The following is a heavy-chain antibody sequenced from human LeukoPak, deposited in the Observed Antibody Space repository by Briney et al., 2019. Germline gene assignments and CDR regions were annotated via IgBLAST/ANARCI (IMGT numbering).Heavy chain of an antibody. Sequence: GGSLRLSCAASGFTFSSYGMSWVRQAPGKGLEWVANIKQDGSEKYYVDSVKGRFTISRDNAKNSLYLQMNSLRAEDTAVYYCARDGDSSGYPPFGYYYYGMDVWGQGTTVTVSS. J-gene: IGHJ6*02. V-gene: IGHV3-7*01. D-gene: IGHD3-22*01. CDR2: IKQDGSEK. CDR1: GFTFSSYG. CDR3: ARDGDSSGYPPFGYYYYGMDV.